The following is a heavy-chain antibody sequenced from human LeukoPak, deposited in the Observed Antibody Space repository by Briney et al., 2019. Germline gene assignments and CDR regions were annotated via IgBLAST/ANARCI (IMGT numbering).Heavy chain of an antibody. CDR2: ISGSGGSP. D-gene: IGHD1-7*01. Sequence: GGSLRLSCAASGFTFSSYAMSWVRQAPGKGVEWVSAISGSGGSPYYADSVKGRFTISRDNSKNTLYLQMNSLRAEDTAVYYCAKVKLELRYFDYWGQGTLVTVSS. J-gene: IGHJ4*02. V-gene: IGHV3-23*01. CDR1: GFTFSSYA. CDR3: AKVKLELRYFDY.